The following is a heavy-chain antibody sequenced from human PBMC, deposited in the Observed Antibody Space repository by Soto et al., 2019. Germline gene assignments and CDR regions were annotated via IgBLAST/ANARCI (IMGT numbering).Heavy chain of an antibody. D-gene: IGHD3-22*01. CDR3: ARELRDYYDSSGPFDY. CDR1: GGTFSSYA. CDR2: IIPIFGTA. J-gene: IGHJ4*02. V-gene: IGHV1-69*01. Sequence: QVQLVQTGAEVKKPGSSVKVSCKASGGTFSSYAISWVRQAPGQGLEWMGGIIPIFGTANYAQKFQGRVTITADESTSTAYMELSSLRSEDTAVYYCARELRDYYDSSGPFDYWGQGTLVTVSS.